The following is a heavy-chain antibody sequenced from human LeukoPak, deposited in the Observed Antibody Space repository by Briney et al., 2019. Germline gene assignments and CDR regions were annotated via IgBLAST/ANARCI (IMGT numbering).Heavy chain of an antibody. CDR1: GVSISNNY. CDR2: IHTSADT. D-gene: IGHD3-16*01. V-gene: IGHV4-4*09. CDR3: ARQGEDTNYFDY. Sequence: NASETLSLTCTVSGVSISNNYWTWIRQPPGKGPEWIGYIHTSADTNDNASLRSRLTMSVDTSKSQFSLNLSSVTAADTAVYYCARQGEDTNYFDYWGQGNLVTVSS. J-gene: IGHJ4*02.